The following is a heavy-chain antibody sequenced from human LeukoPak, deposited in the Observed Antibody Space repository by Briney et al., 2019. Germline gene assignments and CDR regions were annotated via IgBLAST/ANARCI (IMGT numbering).Heavy chain of an antibody. J-gene: IGHJ1*01. V-gene: IGHV4-59*01. Sequence: SEALSLTCTVAGGSISSYYWSWIRQPPGKGLEWIGYIYYSGSTNYNPSLKSRVTISVDTSKNQFSLKLSSVTAADTAFYYCASPEATTATDSSYLHWGQGTLVTVSS. CDR3: ASPEATTATDSSYLH. CDR1: GGSISSYY. CDR2: IYYSGST. D-gene: IGHD2-15*01.